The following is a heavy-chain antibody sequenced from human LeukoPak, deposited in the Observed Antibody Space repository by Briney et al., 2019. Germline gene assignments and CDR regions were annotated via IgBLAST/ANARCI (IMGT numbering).Heavy chain of an antibody. CDR2: IYSGGNT. V-gene: IGHV4-59*01. D-gene: IGHD1-26*01. Sequence: SETLSLTCTVSGGSISSYYWSWIRQSPGKGLEWIGYIYSGGNTNYNPSLKSRVTISVDTSENQFSLRLTSVTAADTAVYYCARNRVVGAPNFDYWGQGTLVTVFS. CDR3: ARNRVVGAPNFDY. CDR1: GGSISSYY. J-gene: IGHJ4*02.